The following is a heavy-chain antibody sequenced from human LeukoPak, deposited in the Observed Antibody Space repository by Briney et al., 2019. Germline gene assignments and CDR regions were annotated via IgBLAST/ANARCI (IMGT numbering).Heavy chain of an antibody. V-gene: IGHV3-7*01. CDR1: GFPFSGYW. Sequence: QPGGSLRLSCAASGFPFSGYWMDWVRQAPGKGMEWVANINQDGSVQYYAASVSGRFTISRDNAKNSLYLQMNILRAEDTAIYYCSRSLDYLGQGALVTVSS. J-gene: IGHJ4*02. CDR3: SRSLDY. CDR2: INQDGSVQ.